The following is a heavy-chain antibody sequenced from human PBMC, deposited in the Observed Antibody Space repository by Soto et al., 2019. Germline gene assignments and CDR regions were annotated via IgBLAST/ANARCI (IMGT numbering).Heavy chain of an antibody. J-gene: IGHJ5*02. CDR2: ISSSSSTI. V-gene: IGHV3-48*01. D-gene: IGHD1-26*01. Sequence: EVQLVESGGGLVQPGGSLRLSCAASGFTFSSYSMNWVRQAPGKGLEWVSYISSSSSTIYYADSVKGRFTISRDNAKNSLYLQMNSLRAEDTAGYYCARAVVGASKSWFDPWGQGTLVTVSS. CDR3: ARAVVGASKSWFDP. CDR1: GFTFSSYS.